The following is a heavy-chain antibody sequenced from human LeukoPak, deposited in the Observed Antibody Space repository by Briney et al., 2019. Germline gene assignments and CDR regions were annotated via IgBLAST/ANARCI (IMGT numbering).Heavy chain of an antibody. CDR3: ASSTSWDSSGYYSEAEYSQH. CDR2: IYYSGST. D-gene: IGHD3-22*01. Sequence: PSETLSLTCTVSGGSISSGGYYWSWIRQHPGKGLEWIGYIYYSGSTYYNPSLKSRVTISVDTSKNQFSLKLSSVTAADTAVYYCASSTSWDSSGYYSEAEYSQHWGQGTLVTVSS. CDR1: GGSISSGGYY. V-gene: IGHV4-31*03. J-gene: IGHJ1*01.